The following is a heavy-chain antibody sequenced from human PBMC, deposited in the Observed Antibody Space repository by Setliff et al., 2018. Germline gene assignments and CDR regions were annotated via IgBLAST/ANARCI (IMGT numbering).Heavy chain of an antibody. V-gene: IGHV1-3*01. CDR2: INPDNGNR. D-gene: IGHD6-19*01. CDR1: GFTLTSYP. J-gene: IGHJ4*02. Sequence: ASVKVSCKASGFTLTSYPIHWVRQAPGQRLEWMGWINPDNGNRKYSQRFQGRVTITRDTSASTVFLELSTLRSEDTAIYYCARHRAVAGAYYFDFWGQGTLVTVSS. CDR3: ARHRAVAGAYYFDF.